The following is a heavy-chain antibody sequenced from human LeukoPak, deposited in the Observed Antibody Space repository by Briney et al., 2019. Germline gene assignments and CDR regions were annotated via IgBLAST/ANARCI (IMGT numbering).Heavy chain of an antibody. CDR2: IRYDGSNK. CDR1: GFTFSNAW. Sequence: PGGSLRLSCAASGFTFSNAWMSWVRQAPGKGLEWVAFIRYDGSNKYYADSVKGRFTISRDNSKNTLYLQMNSLRAEDTAVYYCAKAARIAVAGHFDYWGQGTLVAVSS. D-gene: IGHD6-19*01. V-gene: IGHV3-30*02. CDR3: AKAARIAVAGHFDY. J-gene: IGHJ4*02.